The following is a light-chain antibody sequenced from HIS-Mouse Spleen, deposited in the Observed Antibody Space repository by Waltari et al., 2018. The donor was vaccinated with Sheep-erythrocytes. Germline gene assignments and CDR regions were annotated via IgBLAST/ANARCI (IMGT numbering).Light chain of an antibody. CDR3: CSYAGSYNHV. J-gene: IGLJ1*01. Sequence: PSVSEAPRQRVTISCSGSSSNIGNNAVNWYQQLPGKAPKLLIYYDDLLPSGVSDRFSGSKSGTSASLAISGLQSEDEADYYCCSYAGSYNHVFATGTKVTVL. CDR2: YDD. CDR1: SSNIGNNA. V-gene: IGLV1-36*01.